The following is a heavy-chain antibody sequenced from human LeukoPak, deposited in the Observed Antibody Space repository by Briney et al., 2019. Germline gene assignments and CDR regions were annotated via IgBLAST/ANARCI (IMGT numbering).Heavy chain of an antibody. CDR2: IYTSGST. Sequence: TSETLSLTCTVSGGSISSGSYYWSWIRQPAGKGLEWIGRIYTSGSTNYNPSLKSRVTISVDTSKNQFSLKLSSVTAADTAVYYCARYAEDGSSWLSSYFDYWGQGTLVTVPS. CDR1: GGSISSGSYY. D-gene: IGHD6-13*01. CDR3: ARYAEDGSSWLSSYFDY. J-gene: IGHJ4*02. V-gene: IGHV4-61*02.